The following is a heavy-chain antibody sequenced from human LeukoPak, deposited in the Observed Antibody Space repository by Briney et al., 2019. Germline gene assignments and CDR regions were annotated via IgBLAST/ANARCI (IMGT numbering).Heavy chain of an antibody. CDR1: GYTFTDYY. Sequence: GASVKVSCKASGYTFTDYYIHWVRQAPGQGLEWMGWINPNSGGTNYAQKFQGRVTMTRDTSISTAYMELSRLRSDDTAVYYCARGVPLIAVAGWFDPWGQGTLVTVSS. V-gene: IGHV1-2*02. CDR3: ARGVPLIAVAGWFDP. J-gene: IGHJ5*02. CDR2: INPNSGGT. D-gene: IGHD6-19*01.